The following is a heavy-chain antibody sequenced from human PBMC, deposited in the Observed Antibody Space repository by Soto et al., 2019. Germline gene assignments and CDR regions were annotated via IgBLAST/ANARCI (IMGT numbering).Heavy chain of an antibody. CDR1: GHTFHSYA. J-gene: IGHJ4*02. CDR3: AKVSRGIGVVPAALN. D-gene: IGHD2-2*01. CDR2: ISGSGGST. V-gene: IGHV3-23*01. Sequence: EVQLLESGGGLVQPGGSLRLSCVASGHTFHSYAMCWVRQAPGKGLEWVSGISGSGGSTYYADSVRGRFTISRDDSKNTLYLQMNSLRAEDTAVYYCAKVSRGIGVVPAALNRGQGTLVTVSS.